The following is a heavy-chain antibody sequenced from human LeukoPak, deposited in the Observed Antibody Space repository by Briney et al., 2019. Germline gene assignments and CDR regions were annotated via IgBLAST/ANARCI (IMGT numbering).Heavy chain of an antibody. Sequence: GGSLRLSCAASGFTFSSYSMNWVRQAPGKGLEWVSSISSSSYIYYADSVKGRFTISRDNAKNSLYLQMNSLRAEDTAVYYCARGVDYYYDSSGYLSTFDYWGQGTLVTVSS. CDR3: ARGVDYYYDSSGYLSTFDY. D-gene: IGHD3-22*01. CDR1: GFTFSSYS. J-gene: IGHJ4*02. CDR2: ISSSSYI. V-gene: IGHV3-21*01.